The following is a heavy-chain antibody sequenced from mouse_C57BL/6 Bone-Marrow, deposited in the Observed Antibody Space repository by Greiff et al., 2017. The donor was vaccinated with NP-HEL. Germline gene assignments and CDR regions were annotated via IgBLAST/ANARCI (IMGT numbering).Heavy chain of an antibody. Sequence: QVQLQQSGAELVKPGASVKISCKASGYEFSNYWMNWVKQRPGKGLEWIGQIYPGDGDTNYNGKFKDKATLTADQSSSTAYMQLSRLTSDDSAVYFCARGAYWGQGTLVTVSA. CDR1: GYEFSNYW. CDR2: IYPGDGDT. CDR3: ARGAY. V-gene: IGHV1-80*01. J-gene: IGHJ3*01.